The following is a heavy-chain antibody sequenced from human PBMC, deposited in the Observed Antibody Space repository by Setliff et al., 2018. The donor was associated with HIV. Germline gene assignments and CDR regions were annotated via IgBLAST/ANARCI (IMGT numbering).Heavy chain of an antibody. CDR2: IDHSGNI. V-gene: IGHV4-34*01. Sequence: SETLSXXXAVYGGSFNDYYWTWIRQPPGKGLEWIGEIDHSGNIKYHASLKSRVTISXDTSKNQISLKLRSVTAADXAVYYCARGLNYYGSGSYLPLGYWGXGTLVTVSS. D-gene: IGHD3-10*01. CDR3: ARGLNYYGSGSYLPLGY. CDR1: GGSFNDYY. J-gene: IGHJ4*02.